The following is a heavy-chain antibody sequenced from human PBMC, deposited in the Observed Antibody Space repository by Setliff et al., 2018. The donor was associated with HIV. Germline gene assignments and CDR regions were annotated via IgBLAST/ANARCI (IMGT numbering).Heavy chain of an antibody. CDR1: GFTFSSYA. Sequence: GGSLRLSCAASGFTFSSYAMSWVRQAPGKGLEWVSAVSASDGRTYYADSVKGRFTVSRDNSKNTLYLQMNSLRAEDTAVYYCARYNWNPLGYRFDYWGQGTLVTVSS. CDR2: VSASDGRT. V-gene: IGHV3-23*01. J-gene: IGHJ4*02. D-gene: IGHD1-20*01. CDR3: ARYNWNPLGYRFDY.